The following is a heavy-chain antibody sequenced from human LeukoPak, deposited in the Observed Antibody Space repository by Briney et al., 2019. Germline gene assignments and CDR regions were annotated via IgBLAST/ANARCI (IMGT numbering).Heavy chain of an antibody. V-gene: IGHV3-73*01. D-gene: IGHD4-17*01. CDR1: GFTFSGSA. J-gene: IGHJ4*02. CDR3: ARENGWQPGEYGDYTGFYFDS. Sequence: GGSLRLSCAPSGFTFSGSAMHGVRQASGKGREGVGRIRSKANSYPTAYAESVKGRFTISRDESTNTANLQMNSLKTEDTAVYYCARENGWQPGEYGDYTGFYFDSWGQGTLVTVSS. CDR2: IRSKANSYPT.